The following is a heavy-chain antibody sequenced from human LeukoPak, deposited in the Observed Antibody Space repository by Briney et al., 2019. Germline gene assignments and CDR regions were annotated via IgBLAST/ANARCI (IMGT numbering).Heavy chain of an antibody. CDR2: IKQDGSEK. V-gene: IGHV3-7*03. D-gene: IGHD1-26*01. J-gene: IGHJ4*02. Sequence: PGGSLRLSCAASGFTFSSYWMSWVRQAPGKGLEWAANIKQDGSEKYYVDSVKGRFTISRDNAKNSLYLQMNSLRAEDTAVYYCARAMVGATWYYFDYWGQGTLVTVSS. CDR3: ARAMVGATWYYFDY. CDR1: GFTFSSYW.